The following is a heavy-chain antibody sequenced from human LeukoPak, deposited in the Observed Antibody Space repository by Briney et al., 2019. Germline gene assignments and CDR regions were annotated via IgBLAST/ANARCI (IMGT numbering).Heavy chain of an antibody. Sequence: PSETLSLTFTVSGGSISSYYWSWIRQPPGKGLEWIGYIYYCGSTNYNPSLKSRVTISVDTSKNQFSLKLSSVTAADTAVYYCARGQIGLRYFDWLSNPCFDYWGQGTLVTVSS. V-gene: IGHV4-59*12. CDR1: GGSISSYY. J-gene: IGHJ4*02. CDR2: IYYCGST. CDR3: ARGQIGLRYFDWLSNPCFDY. D-gene: IGHD3-9*01.